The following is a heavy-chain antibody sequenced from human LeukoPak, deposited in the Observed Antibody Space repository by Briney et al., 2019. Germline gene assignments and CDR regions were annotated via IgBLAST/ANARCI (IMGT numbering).Heavy chain of an antibody. V-gene: IGHV4-59*12. CDR2: IYYSGST. CDR1: GGSISSYY. Sequence: SETLSLTCTVSGGSISSYYWSWIRQPPGKGLEWIGYIYYSGSTNYNPSLKSRVTISVDTSKNQFSLKLSSVTAADTATYYCAREGRSDTDGYWGQGTLVTVSS. D-gene: IGHD3-16*01. CDR3: AREGRSDTDGY. J-gene: IGHJ4*02.